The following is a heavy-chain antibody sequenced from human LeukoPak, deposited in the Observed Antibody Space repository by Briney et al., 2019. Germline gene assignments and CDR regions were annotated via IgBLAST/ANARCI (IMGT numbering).Heavy chain of an antibody. V-gene: IGHV3-23*01. Sequence: PGGSLRLSCAASGFSFGSFAMSWVRQAPGKGLEWVSGIIGSGGTTFYADSVKGRFTISRDNSKNTLYLQMNRLRAEDTDIYYCASGSTPGSGYYFDSWGPGTLVTVSS. J-gene: IGHJ4*01. CDR3: ASGSTPGSGYYFDS. D-gene: IGHD3-22*01. CDR2: IIGSGGTT. CDR1: GFSFGSFA.